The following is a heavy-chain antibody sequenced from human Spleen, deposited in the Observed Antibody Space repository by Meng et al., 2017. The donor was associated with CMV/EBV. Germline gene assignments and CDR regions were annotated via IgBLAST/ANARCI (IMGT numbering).Heavy chain of an antibody. V-gene: IGHV1-18*01. Sequence: ASVKVSCKASGYTFTSYGIGWVRQAPGQGLEWMGWISAYNGNTNYAQKLQGRVTMTTDTSTSTAYMELRSLRSDDTAVYYCARSGVALRFLEWTKAFDIWGQGTMVTVSS. CDR1: GYTFTSYG. J-gene: IGHJ3*02. CDR2: ISAYNGNT. D-gene: IGHD3-3*01. CDR3: ARSGVALRFLEWTKAFDI.